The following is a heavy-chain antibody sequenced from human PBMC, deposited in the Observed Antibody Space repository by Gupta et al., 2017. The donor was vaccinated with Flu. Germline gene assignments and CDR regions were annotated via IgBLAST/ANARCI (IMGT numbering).Heavy chain of an antibody. CDR1: GFTFSFYG. D-gene: IGHD1-26*01. CDR2: IAGRNANT. CDR3: AKDSGAVGEREVFDY. V-gene: IGHV3-23*01. J-gene: IGHJ4*02. Sequence: EVQLLASGGGLGQPGGSLILSCAASGFTFSFYGMTLVRPAPGKGLEWVSTIAGRNANTYYADSVGGRFTISRDNSKNTLYLQMDSLRGEDTAIYYCAKDSGAVGEREVFDYWGQGTLVTVSS.